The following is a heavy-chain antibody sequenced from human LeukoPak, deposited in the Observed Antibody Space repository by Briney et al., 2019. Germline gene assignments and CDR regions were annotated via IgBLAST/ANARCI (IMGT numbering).Heavy chain of an antibody. CDR3: ARDIDGAPSWFDP. CDR1: GYTFTSYG. V-gene: IGHV1-18*01. J-gene: IGHJ5*02. CDR2: ISAYNGNT. Sequence: ASVKVSCKASGYTFTSYGISWVRQAPGQGLEWMGWISAYNGNTNYAQKFQGRVTITADKSTSTAYMELSSLRSEDTAVYYCARDIDGAPSWFDPWGQGTLVTVSS. D-gene: IGHD1-26*01.